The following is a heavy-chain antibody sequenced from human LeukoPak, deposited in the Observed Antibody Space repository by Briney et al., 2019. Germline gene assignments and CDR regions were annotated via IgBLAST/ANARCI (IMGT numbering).Heavy chain of an antibody. CDR3: ARPQHIVVVTALGY. Sequence: AGGSLRLSCAASGFTFSSYSMNWVRQAPGKGLEWVSSISSSSSYIYYADSVTGRFTISRDNAKNSLYLQMNSLRAEDTAVYYCARPQHIVVVTALGYWGQGTLVTVSS. CDR2: ISSSSSYI. D-gene: IGHD2-21*02. V-gene: IGHV3-21*01. J-gene: IGHJ4*02. CDR1: GFTFSSYS.